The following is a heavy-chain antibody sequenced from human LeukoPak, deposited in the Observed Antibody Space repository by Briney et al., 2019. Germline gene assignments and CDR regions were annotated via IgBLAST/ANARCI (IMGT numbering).Heavy chain of an antibody. CDR1: GGSISGYY. J-gene: IGHJ3*02. V-gene: IGHV4-59*08. D-gene: IGHD5-18*01. CDR2: IYYSGST. CDR3: ARRASGYSYEQDAFDI. Sequence: KPSETLSLTCTVSGGSISGYYWSWIRQPPGKGLEWIGYIYYSGSTNYNPSLKSRVTISVDTSKNQFSLKLSSVTAADTAVYYCARRASGYSYEQDAFDIWGQGTMVSVSS.